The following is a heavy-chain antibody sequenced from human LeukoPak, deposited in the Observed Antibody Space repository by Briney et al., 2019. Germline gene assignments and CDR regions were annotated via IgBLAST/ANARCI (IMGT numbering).Heavy chain of an antibody. CDR3: ARGGNSEGWFDP. D-gene: IGHD4-23*01. V-gene: IGHV3-33*08. Sequence: GGSLRLSCAASGFTFSSYWMNWARQAPGKGLEWVAVIWYDGSNKYYADSVKGRFTISRDNSKNTLYLQMNSLRAEDTAVYYCARGGNSEGWFDPWGQGTLVTVSS. CDR1: GFTFSSYW. J-gene: IGHJ5*02. CDR2: IWYDGSNK.